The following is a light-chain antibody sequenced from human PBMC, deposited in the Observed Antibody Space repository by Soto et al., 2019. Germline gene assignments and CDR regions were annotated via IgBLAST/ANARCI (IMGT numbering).Light chain of an antibody. Sequence: EIVLTQSPGTLSLSPGERATLSCRVSQSVSSNYLAWYRQTPGQAPRLLISGASSRATGIPDRFSGSGSGTDFTLTISRLEPEDFAVYYCQLYDSSSLFSFGPGTKVEVK. CDR1: QSVSSNY. J-gene: IGKJ3*01. CDR2: GAS. CDR3: QLYDSSSLFS. V-gene: IGKV3-20*01.